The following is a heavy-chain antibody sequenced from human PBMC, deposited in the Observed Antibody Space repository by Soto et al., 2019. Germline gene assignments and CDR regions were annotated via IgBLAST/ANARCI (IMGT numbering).Heavy chain of an antibody. CDR3: ASKRAGAVAGYYFDY. Sequence: GGSLRLSXAASGFTFSSYAMSWVRQAPGKGLEWVSAISGSGGSTYYADSVKGRFTISRDNSKNTLYLQMNSLRAEYTALYYCASKRAGAVAGYYFDYWGQGTLVTVSS. CDR1: GFTFSSYA. D-gene: IGHD6-19*01. V-gene: IGHV3-23*01. J-gene: IGHJ4*02. CDR2: ISGSGGST.